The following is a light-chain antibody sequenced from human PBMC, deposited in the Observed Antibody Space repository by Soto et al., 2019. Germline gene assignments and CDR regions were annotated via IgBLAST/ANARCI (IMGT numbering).Light chain of an antibody. CDR2: EVS. V-gene: IGLV2-14*01. J-gene: IGLJ1*01. Sequence: QSVLTQPASVSGSPGQSITISCTGTSSDVGGYNYVSWYQQHPGKAPKLIIYEVSNRPSGVSHRFSGSKSGNTASLTISGLQAEDEADDYCSSSTISSAPFVFGAGTKLTVL. CDR3: SSSTISSAPFV. CDR1: SSDVGGYNY.